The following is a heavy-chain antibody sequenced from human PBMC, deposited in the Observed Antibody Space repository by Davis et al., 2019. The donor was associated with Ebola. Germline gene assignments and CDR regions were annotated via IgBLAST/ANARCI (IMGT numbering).Heavy chain of an antibody. CDR1: GFTFSDYY. CDR2: MSSSGSTI. CDR3: ARGHRYGSGDN. J-gene: IGHJ4*02. Sequence: GESLKISCAASGFTFSDYYMSWIRQAPGKGLEWVSYMSSSGSTIYYADSVKGRFTISRDNAKKSLYLQMNSLRAEDTAVYYCARGHRYGSGDNWGQGTLVTVSS. D-gene: IGHD3-10*01. V-gene: IGHV3-11*01.